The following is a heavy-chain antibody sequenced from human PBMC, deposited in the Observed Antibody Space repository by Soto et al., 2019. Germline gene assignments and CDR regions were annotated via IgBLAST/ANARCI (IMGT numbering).Heavy chain of an antibody. CDR2: ISYDGSNK. CDR1: GFTFSSYG. Sequence: QVQLVESGGGVVQPGRSLRLSCAASGFTFSSYGMHWVRQAPGKGLEWVAVISYDGSNKYYVDSVKGRFTISRDNYKNTLYLLIHSLRAEDTAVYYCAKDRDYVLLSGFPEDLICYYCYGMDVWGQGTRVTVSS. J-gene: IGHJ6*02. D-gene: IGHD3-3*01. CDR3: AKDRDYVLLSGFPEDLICYYCYGMDV. V-gene: IGHV3-30*18.